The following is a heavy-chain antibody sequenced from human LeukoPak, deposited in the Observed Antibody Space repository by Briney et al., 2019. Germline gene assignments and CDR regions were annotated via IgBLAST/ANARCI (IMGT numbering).Heavy chain of an antibody. Sequence: QAGGSLRLSCAASGFTFSTYGMSWVRQAPGKGLEWVSSISDSGDSTHYADSVKGRFTISRDNSKNTLFLQMNSLRAEDTAVYFCAKDGRHCSSAICEDFDYWGQGTLVSVSS. D-gene: IGHD2-2*01. V-gene: IGHV3-23*01. CDR2: ISDSGDST. CDR3: AKDGRHCSSAICEDFDY. CDR1: GFTFSTYG. J-gene: IGHJ4*02.